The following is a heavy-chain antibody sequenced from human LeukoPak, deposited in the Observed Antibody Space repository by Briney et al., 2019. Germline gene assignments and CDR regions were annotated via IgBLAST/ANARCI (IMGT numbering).Heavy chain of an antibody. Sequence: SETLSLTCTVSGGSISSYYWSWIRQPPGKGLEWIEYIYYSGSTNYNPSLKSRVTISVDTSKNQFSLKLSTVTAADTAVYYCARVRASGFYFDYWGQGTLVTVSS. V-gene: IGHV4-59*01. J-gene: IGHJ4*02. D-gene: IGHD5-12*01. CDR3: ARVRASGFYFDY. CDR2: IYYSGST. CDR1: GGSISSYY.